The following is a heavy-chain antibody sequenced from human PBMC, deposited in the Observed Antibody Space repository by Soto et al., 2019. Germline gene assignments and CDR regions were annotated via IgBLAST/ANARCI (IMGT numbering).Heavy chain of an antibody. CDR1: GGSISSGGYY. Sequence: SETLSLTCTVSGGSISSGGYYWSWIRQHPGKGLEWIGYIYYSGSTYYNPSLKSRVTISVDTSKNQFSLKLSSVTAADTAVYYCARDCSGGSCSDDAFDIWGQGTMVTVSS. D-gene: IGHD2-15*01. V-gene: IGHV4-31*03. CDR3: ARDCSGGSCSDDAFDI. J-gene: IGHJ3*02. CDR2: IYYSGST.